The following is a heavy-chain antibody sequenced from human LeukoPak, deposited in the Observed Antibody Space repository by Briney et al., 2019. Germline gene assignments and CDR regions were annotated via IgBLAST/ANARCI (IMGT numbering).Heavy chain of an antibody. CDR2: IYYSGST. CDR1: GGSISSSSYY. Sequence: SETLSLTCTVPGGSISSSSYYWGWIRQPPGKGLEWIGSIYYSGSTYYNPSLKSRVTISVDTSKNQFSLKLSSVTAADTAVYYCARHSIDGFDYWGQGTLVTVSS. D-gene: IGHD5-24*01. J-gene: IGHJ4*02. V-gene: IGHV4-39*01. CDR3: ARHSIDGFDY.